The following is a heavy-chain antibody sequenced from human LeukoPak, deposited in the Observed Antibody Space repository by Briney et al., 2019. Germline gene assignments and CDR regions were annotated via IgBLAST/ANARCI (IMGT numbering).Heavy chain of an antibody. CDR1: GGSFSDYL. CDR2: INQGGRT. J-gene: IGHJ6*03. Sequence: PSETLSLTCAVNGGSFSDYLWTWIRQSPGKGLEWIGEINQGGRTNFNPSLKSRVTISADRSKYHFSLTLRSVTAADTAVYYCARGKRVWFGELMTPFSYFYIGVWGRGTTVIVSS. D-gene: IGHD3-10*01. CDR3: ARGKRVWFGELMTPFSYFYIGV. V-gene: IGHV4-34*01.